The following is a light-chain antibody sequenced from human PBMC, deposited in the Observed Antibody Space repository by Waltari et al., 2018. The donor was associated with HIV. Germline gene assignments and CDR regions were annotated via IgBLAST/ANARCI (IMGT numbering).Light chain of an antibody. CDR1: KLDRYS. CDR3: HVWDGNYRQVV. CDR2: DDS. Sequence: SYVLTQSPSVSVPPGQTARITFGVDKLDRYSLHWYPKKPGLAPVLVVYDDSARPPGNPERLAGSKSGNTATRTISRVEAGEEADYVCHVWDGNYRQVVFGGGTKLTVL. J-gene: IGLJ3*02. V-gene: IGLV3-21*02.